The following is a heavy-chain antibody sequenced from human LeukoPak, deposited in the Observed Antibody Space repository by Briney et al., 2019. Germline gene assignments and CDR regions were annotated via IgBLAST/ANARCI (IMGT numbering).Heavy chain of an antibody. CDR3: ARGRITIFGVVMRGLFDY. J-gene: IGHJ4*02. Sequence: SETLSLTCAVYGGSFSGYYWSWIRQPPGKGLEWIGEINHSGSTNYNPSLKSRVTISVDTSKNQFSLKLSSVTAADTAVYYCARGRITIFGVVMRGLFDYWGQGTLVTVS. CDR1: GGSFSGYY. V-gene: IGHV4-34*01. D-gene: IGHD3-3*01. CDR2: INHSGST.